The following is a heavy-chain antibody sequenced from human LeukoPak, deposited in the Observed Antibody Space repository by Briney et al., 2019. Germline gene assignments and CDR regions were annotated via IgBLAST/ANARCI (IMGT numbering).Heavy chain of an antibody. CDR3: VKDLFMGATNGGAVDY. Sequence: GGSLRLSCAASGFTFSSYGMHWVRQAPGKGLEWVAFIRYDGSNKYYADSVKGRFTISRDNSKNTLYLQMYSLRAEDTAVYYCVKDLFMGATNGGAVDYWGQGTLVTVSS. D-gene: IGHD1-26*01. J-gene: IGHJ4*02. CDR1: GFTFSSYG. V-gene: IGHV3-30*02. CDR2: IRYDGSNK.